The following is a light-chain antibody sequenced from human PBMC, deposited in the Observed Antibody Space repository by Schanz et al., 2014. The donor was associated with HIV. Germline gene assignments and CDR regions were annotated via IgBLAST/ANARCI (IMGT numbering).Light chain of an antibody. Sequence: QSALTQPASVSGSPGQSITISCTGTSSDVAGYNYVSWYQQHPGKAPKLMIYDVTNRPSGVSNRFSGSKSGNTASLTISGLQAEDEADYYCSSKATGGRAPFVFGGGTKLTVL. J-gene: IGLJ2*01. CDR3: SSKATGGRAPFV. CDR2: DVT. CDR1: SSDVAGYNY. V-gene: IGLV2-14*03.